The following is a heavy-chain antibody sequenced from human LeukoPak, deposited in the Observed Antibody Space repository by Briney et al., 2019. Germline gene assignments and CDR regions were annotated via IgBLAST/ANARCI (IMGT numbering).Heavy chain of an antibody. Sequence: GASVKVSCKASGYTFTGYYMHWVRQAPGQGLEWMGWINPNSGGTNYAQKFQGRVTMTRDTSISTDYMELSRLRSDDTAVYYCARGLRAYYGSGSYIWFDPWGQGTLVTVSS. J-gene: IGHJ5*02. D-gene: IGHD3-10*01. CDR1: GYTFTGYY. CDR3: ARGLRAYYGSGSYIWFDP. V-gene: IGHV1-2*02. CDR2: INPNSGGT.